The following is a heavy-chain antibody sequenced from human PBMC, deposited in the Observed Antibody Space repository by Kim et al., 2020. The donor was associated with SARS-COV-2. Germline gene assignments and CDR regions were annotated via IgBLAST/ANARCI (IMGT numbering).Heavy chain of an antibody. Sequence: DAGKGRFTNSRDHSKNTLYLPMNSLRPEDTAVYYCARGGDSSSWLNWFDPWGQGTLVTVSS. CDR3: ARGGDSSSWLNWFDP. V-gene: IGHV3-30*01. J-gene: IGHJ5*02. D-gene: IGHD6-13*01.